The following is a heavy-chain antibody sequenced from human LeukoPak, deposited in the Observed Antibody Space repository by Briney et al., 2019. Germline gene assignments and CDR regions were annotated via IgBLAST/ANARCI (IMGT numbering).Heavy chain of an antibody. J-gene: IGHJ3*02. Sequence: SETLSLTCAVYGGSFSGYYWSWIRQPPGKGLEWIGEINHSGSTNYNPSLKSRVTISVDTSKNQFSLKLSSVTAVDTAVYYCARRRWLRLSGAFDIWGQGTMVTVSS. CDR2: INHSGST. D-gene: IGHD5-12*01. CDR1: GGSFSGYY. V-gene: IGHV4-34*01. CDR3: ARRRWLRLSGAFDI.